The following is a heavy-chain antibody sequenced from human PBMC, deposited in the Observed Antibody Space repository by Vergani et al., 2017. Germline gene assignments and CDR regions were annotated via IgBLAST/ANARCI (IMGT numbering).Heavy chain of an antibody. D-gene: IGHD5-18*01. V-gene: IGHV1-69*02. CDR2: VFPLSRIT. J-gene: IGHJ4*02. CDR3: ARGDLPADTSMVY. Sequence: QVQLEQSGAEVKKPGSSVTVSCRASGGTFGSHTISWVRQAPGQGLEWVGRVFPLSRITNYADKFLDRVAIIADESANTVYMTLSNLHSQDTAVYYCARGDLPADTSMVYWGQGTLVSVSS. CDR1: GGTFGSHT.